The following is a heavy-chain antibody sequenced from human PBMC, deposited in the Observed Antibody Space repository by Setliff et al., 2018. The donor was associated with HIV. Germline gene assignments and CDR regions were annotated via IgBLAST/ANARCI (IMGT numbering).Heavy chain of an antibody. CDR2: IIPIVTIA. V-gene: IGHV1-69*02. Sequence: ASVKVSCKASGGSFTSYTFSWVRQAPGQGLEWMGRIIPIVTIAHYAEQFVGRVTITADKSTSTTYMEVSSLRSEDTALYYCAGSILTGYYTFGADYWGQGTLVTV. CDR3: AGSILTGYYTFGADY. J-gene: IGHJ4*02. D-gene: IGHD3-9*01. CDR1: GGSFTSYT.